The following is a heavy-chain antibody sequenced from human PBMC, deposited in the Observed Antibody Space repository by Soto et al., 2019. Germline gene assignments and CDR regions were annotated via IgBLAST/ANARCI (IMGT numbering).Heavy chain of an antibody. J-gene: IGHJ6*02. V-gene: IGHV3-23*01. CDR1: GFTFSTSA. D-gene: IGHD3-3*01. CDR2: ISGSGAGT. Sequence: GGSLRLSCTASGFTFSTSAMSWVRQAPGRGLEWVSGISGSGAGTYYADSVKGRFTISRDNSKNTLYLQMSGLRAEDAAVYYCAKGPTVFGAVISFDYYYGMYVWGQGTLVTVSS. CDR3: AKGPTVFGAVISFDYYYGMYV.